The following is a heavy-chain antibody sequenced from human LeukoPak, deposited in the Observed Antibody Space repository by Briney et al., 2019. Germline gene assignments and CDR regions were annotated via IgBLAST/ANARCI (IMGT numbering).Heavy chain of an antibody. CDR2: IYYSGST. J-gene: IGHJ4*02. CDR3: ARQHLVDEGWGSGWYQDY. V-gene: IGHV4-59*08. CDR1: GGSISSYY. D-gene: IGHD6-19*01. Sequence: SETLSLTCTVSGGSISSYYWSWIRQPPGKGLEWIGYIYYSGSTNYNPSLKSRVTISVDTSKNQFSLKLSSVTAADTAVYYCARQHLVDEGWGSGWYQDYWGQGTLVTVSS.